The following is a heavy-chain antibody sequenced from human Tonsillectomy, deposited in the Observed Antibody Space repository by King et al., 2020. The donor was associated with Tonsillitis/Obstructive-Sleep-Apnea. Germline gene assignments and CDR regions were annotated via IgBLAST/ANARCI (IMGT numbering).Heavy chain of an antibody. CDR1: GFTFSSYE. CDR2: ISSSGSNI. J-gene: IGHJ4*02. V-gene: IGHV3-48*03. CDR3: ARVKYDTGGDPFDY. Sequence: EVQLVESGGGLVQPGGSLRLSCAASGFTFSSYEMNWVRQAPGKGLEWVSYISSSGSNIHYADSVKGRFTISRDNAKNSLYLQMNSLRAEDTAVYYCARVKYDTGGDPFDYGGQGTRVTGAS. D-gene: IGHD2-8*02.